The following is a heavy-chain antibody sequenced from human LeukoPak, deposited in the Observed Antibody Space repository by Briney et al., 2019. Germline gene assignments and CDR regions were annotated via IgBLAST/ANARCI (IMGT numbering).Heavy chain of an antibody. V-gene: IGHV4-30-2*01. Sequence: SQTLSLTCTVSGGSISSGGYYWSWIRQPPGKGLEWIGYIYHSGSTYYNPSLKSRVTISVDTSKNQFSLKLSSVTAADTAVYYCARENYYDSSGYYQVQHWGQGTLVTVSS. D-gene: IGHD3-22*01. CDR3: ARENYYDSSGYYQVQH. J-gene: IGHJ1*01. CDR1: GGSISSGGYY. CDR2: IYHSGST.